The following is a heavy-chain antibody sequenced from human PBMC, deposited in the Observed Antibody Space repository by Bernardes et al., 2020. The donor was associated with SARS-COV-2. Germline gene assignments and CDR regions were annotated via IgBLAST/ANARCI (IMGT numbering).Heavy chain of an antibody. CDR1: GFPLSNYN. Sequence: GYLSPPRAASGFPLSNYNLNLVRHAPGKGLELVSVISSSSSTIYYADSVKGRFTISRDNAKNSLYLQMDSLRDDDTAVYYCACGGSCYFDYWGQGTLVTVSS. J-gene: IGHJ4*02. CDR3: ACGGSCYFDY. CDR2: ISSSSSTI. D-gene: IGHD2-15*01. V-gene: IGHV3-48*02.